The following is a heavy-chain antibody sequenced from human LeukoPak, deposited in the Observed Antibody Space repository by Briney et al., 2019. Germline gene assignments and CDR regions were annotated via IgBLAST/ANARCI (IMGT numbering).Heavy chain of an antibody. CDR1: GYTFTGYD. J-gene: IGHJ3*02. CDR2: INPNSGGT. D-gene: IGHD7-27*01. V-gene: IGHV1-2*02. CDR3: ARTRLTGDPYEAFDI. Sequence: GASVNVSCKASGYTFTGYDMHWVRQAPGQGLEWMGWINPNSGGTKYAQKFQGRVTMTRDTSITTAYMELTSLEFDDTAVYYCARTRLTGDPYEAFDIWGQGTMVTVSS.